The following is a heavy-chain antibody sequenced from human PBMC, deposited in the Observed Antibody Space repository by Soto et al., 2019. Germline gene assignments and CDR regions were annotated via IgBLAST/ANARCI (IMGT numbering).Heavy chain of an antibody. CDR3: ANGTAVARQHFGN. CDR1: GCTFSVFG. J-gene: IGHJ4*02. Sequence: QVQLVDSGGGVVHPGRSLRLSCAASGCTFSVFGMHCVRQAPGKGLDGVAAISGYGSDKYYLGSVQGRLTISRDNTKNSLYMPLHSRRPEDTAVYYFANGTAVARQHFGNWGQGTMVTVSS. CDR2: ISGYGSDK. D-gene: IGHD6-19*01. V-gene: IGHV3-30*18.